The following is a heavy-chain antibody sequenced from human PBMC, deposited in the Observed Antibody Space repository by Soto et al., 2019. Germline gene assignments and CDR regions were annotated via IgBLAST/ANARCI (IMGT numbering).Heavy chain of an antibody. D-gene: IGHD1-1*01. CDR2: ISSSSSTI. Sequence: GGSLRLSCAASGFTFSSYSMNWVRQAPGKGLEWVSYISSSSSTIYYADSVKGRFTISRDNAKNSLYLQMNSLRDEDTAVYYCARSNAEYYYYYGMDVWGQGTTVTVSS. J-gene: IGHJ6*02. CDR1: GFTFSSYS. CDR3: ARSNAEYYYYYGMDV. V-gene: IGHV3-48*02.